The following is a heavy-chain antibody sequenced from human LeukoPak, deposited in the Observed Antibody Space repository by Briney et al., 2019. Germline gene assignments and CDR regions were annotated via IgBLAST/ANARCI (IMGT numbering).Heavy chain of an antibody. V-gene: IGHV3-74*01. Sequence: GGSLSLSCAASEFTFSNYVMNWVRQAPGKGLVWVSHINSDGSNTGYADSVKGRFTISRDTAKNTLYLQMDSLRAEDTAVYYCVRQDIGSYLGGYWGQGTLVTVSS. CDR1: EFTFSNYV. CDR2: INSDGSNT. D-gene: IGHD1-26*01. CDR3: VRQDIGSYLGGY. J-gene: IGHJ4*02.